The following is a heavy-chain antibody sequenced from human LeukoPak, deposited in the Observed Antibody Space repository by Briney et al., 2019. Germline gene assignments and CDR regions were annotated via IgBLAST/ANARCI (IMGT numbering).Heavy chain of an antibody. J-gene: IGHJ4*02. CDR1: GYTFTGYY. Sequence: ASVKVSCKASGYTFTGYYMHWVRQAPGQGLEWMGWINPNSGGTNYAQKFQGRVTMTRDTSIGTAYMELSRLRSDDTAVYYCARGRGIAVAGGILFHYWGQGTLVTVSS. CDR2: INPNSGGT. CDR3: ARGRGIAVAGGILFHY. D-gene: IGHD6-19*01. V-gene: IGHV1-2*02.